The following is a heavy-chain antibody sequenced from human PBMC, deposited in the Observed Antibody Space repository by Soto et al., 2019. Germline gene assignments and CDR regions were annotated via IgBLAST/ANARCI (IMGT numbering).Heavy chain of an antibody. CDR3: ARDLWDSSSGEDDY. CDR1: GFTFSRYS. CDR2: ISSSSSYI. J-gene: IGHJ4*02. Sequence: GGSLRLSCAASGFTFSRYSMNWVRQAPGKGLEWVSSISSSSSYIYYADSVKGRFTISRDNAKNSLYLQMNSLRAEDTAVYYCARDLWDSSSGEDDYWGQGTLVTVSS. D-gene: IGHD5-12*01. V-gene: IGHV3-21*01.